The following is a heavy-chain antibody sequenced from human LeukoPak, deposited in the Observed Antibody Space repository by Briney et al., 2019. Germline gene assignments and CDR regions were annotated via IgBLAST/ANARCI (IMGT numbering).Heavy chain of an antibody. J-gene: IGHJ1*01. Sequence: ASVKVSCKASGYTFTSYDINWVRQATGQGLEWMGFMNPNSGNTGCARKFQGRVTMTRNTSISTPYMELSSLTSEDTTVYYCARGHSSSWYEHWGQGTLVTVSS. V-gene: IGHV1-8*01. D-gene: IGHD6-13*01. CDR3: ARGHSSSWYEH. CDR1: GYTFTSYD. CDR2: MNPNSGNT.